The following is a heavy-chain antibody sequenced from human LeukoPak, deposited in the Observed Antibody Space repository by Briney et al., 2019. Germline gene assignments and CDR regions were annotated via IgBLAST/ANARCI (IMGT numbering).Heavy chain of an antibody. CDR1: GFTFSGSA. CDR3: AKGYSYSFDY. CDR2: IRYDGSNK. J-gene: IGHJ4*02. D-gene: IGHD2-21*01. V-gene: IGHV3-30*02. Sequence: GGSLRLSCAASGFTFSGSAMHWVRQAPGKGLEWVAFIRYDGSNKFFADSVKGRFTISRDNSKNTLFLQMSSLRPEDTAAYYCAKGYSYSFDYWGQGTLVAVSS.